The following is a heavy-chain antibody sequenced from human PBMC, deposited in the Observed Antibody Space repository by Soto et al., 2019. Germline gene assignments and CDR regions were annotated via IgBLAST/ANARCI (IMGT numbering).Heavy chain of an antibody. CDR1: GGTFSSYA. Sequence: QVQLVQSGAEVKKPGSSVKVSCKASGGTFSSYAISWVLQAPGQGLEWMGGIIPIFGTANYAQKFQGRVTITADEYTSTAYMAMSSLRSEDTAVYYCARGGYSSPYGMDVWGQGTTVTVSS. D-gene: IGHD6-13*01. CDR2: IIPIFGTA. CDR3: ARGGYSSPYGMDV. V-gene: IGHV1-69*01. J-gene: IGHJ6*02.